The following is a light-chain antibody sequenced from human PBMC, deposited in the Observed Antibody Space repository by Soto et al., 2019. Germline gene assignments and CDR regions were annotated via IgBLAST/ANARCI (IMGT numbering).Light chain of an antibody. CDR3: QQSQSTLYT. J-gene: IGKJ2*01. CDR1: QTIGYY. Sequence: IQMTQSPSSLSASVGDRVTITCRASQTIGYYLNWYQQKPGKAPKLLIYAASSLQSGVPSRFSGSQSGTDSSLTISNLQPEDFATYYCQQSQSTLYTFGQGTKLAMK. CDR2: AAS. V-gene: IGKV1-39*01.